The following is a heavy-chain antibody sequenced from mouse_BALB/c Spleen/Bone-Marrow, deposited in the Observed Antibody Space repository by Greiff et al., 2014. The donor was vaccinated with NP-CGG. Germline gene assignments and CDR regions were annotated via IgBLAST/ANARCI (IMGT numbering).Heavy chain of an antibody. CDR3: ARSGERYGAMDY. J-gene: IGHJ4*01. V-gene: IGHV5-4*02. CDR1: GFTFSDYY. CDR2: ISDGGGYT. D-gene: IGHD2-10*02. Sequence: VQLKESGGGLVKPGGSLKLSCAASGFTFSDYYMYWVRQTPERRLEWVATISDGGGYTYYPDSVWGRFTISRDNAKNNLYLQMSSLKSEDTAMCYCARSGERYGAMDYWGQGTSVTVFS.